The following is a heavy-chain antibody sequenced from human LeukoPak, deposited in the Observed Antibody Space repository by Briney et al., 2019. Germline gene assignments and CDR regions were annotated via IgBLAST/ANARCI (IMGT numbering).Heavy chain of an antibody. J-gene: IGHJ4*02. CDR1: GFTFGNYW. CDR2: INMDGSEK. V-gene: IGHV3-7*01. Sequence: PGGSLRLSCAASGFTFGNYWMSLVRQAPGKGPEWVAHINMDGSEKYYVDSVKGRFTISRDNAKNSLYLQMNSLKVEDTAVYYCARDKVTYWGPGTLVTVSS. CDR3: ARDKVTY.